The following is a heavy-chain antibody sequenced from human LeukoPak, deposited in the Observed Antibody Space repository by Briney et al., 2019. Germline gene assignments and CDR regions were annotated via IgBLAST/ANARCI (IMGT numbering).Heavy chain of an antibody. CDR3: ARVRVGATTRAFDY. V-gene: IGHV3-21*01. D-gene: IGHD1-26*01. CDR2: ISSSSSYI. J-gene: IGHJ4*02. CDR1: GFTFSNAW. Sequence: GGSLRLSCAASGFTFSNAWMSWVRQAPGKGLEWVSSISSSSSYIYYADSVKGRFTISRDNAKNSLYLQMNSLRAEDTAVYYCARVRVGATTRAFDYWGQGTLVTVSS.